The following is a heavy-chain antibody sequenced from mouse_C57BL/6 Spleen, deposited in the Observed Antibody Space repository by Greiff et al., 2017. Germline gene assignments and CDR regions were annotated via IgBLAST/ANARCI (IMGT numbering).Heavy chain of an antibody. J-gene: IGHJ2*01. Sequence: DVLLVESEGGLVQPGSSMKLSCTASGFTFSDYYMAWVRQVPEKGLEWVANINYDGSSTYYLDSLKSRFIISRDNAKNILYLQRSSLKSEDTATYYCARVALLLRYFDYWGQGTTLTVSS. CDR3: ARVALLLRYFDY. D-gene: IGHD1-1*01. CDR2: INYDGSST. V-gene: IGHV5-16*01. CDR1: GFTFSDYY.